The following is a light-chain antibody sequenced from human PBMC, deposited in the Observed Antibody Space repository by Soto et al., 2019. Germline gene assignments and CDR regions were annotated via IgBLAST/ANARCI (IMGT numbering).Light chain of an antibody. V-gene: IGLV1-47*01. CDR3: AVWDDKLSGL. Sequence: QSVLTQSPSASGTPGQRVIITCSGGTSNVERNYVYWYQHLPGTAPKLLIYRDHQRPSGVPDRFSASKSGTSASLAISGLRSEDEADYYCAVWDDKLSGLFGGGTKVTVL. CDR2: RDH. J-gene: IGLJ3*02. CDR1: TSNVERNY.